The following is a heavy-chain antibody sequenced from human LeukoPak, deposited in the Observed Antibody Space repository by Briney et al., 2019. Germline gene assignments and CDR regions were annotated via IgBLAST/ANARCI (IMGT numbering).Heavy chain of an antibody. CDR1: GGSFSGYY. CDR2: INHSGST. CDR3: ATSRITIFGVVRNWFDP. Sequence: KPSETRSLTCAVYGGSFSGYYWSWIRQPPGKGLEWIGEINHSGSTNYNPSLKSRVTISVDTSKNQFSLKLSSVTAADTAVYYCATSRITIFGVVRNWFDPWGQGTLVTVSS. J-gene: IGHJ5*02. D-gene: IGHD3-3*01. V-gene: IGHV4-34*01.